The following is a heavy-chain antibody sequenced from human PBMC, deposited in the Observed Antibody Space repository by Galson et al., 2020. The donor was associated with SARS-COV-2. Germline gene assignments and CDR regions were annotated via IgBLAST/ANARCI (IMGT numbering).Heavy chain of an antibody. CDR3: ARGDNQELRFLFWSGYIPQVGWFDP. Sequence: SETLSLTCTVSGGSISSSSYYWGWIRQPPGKGLEWIGSIYYSGSTYYNPSLKSRVTISVDTSKNQFSLKLSSVTAADTAVYYCARGDNQELRFLFWSGYIPQVGWFDPWGQGTLVTVSS. CDR1: GGSISSSSYY. J-gene: IGHJ5*02. V-gene: IGHV4-39*07. CDR2: IYYSGST. D-gene: IGHD3-3*01.